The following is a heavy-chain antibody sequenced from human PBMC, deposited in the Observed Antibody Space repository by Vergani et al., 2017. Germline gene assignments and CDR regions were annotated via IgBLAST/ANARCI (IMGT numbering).Heavy chain of an antibody. Sequence: QVQLQESGPGLVKPSETLSLTCTVSGYSISSGYYWGWIRQPPGKGLEWIGSIYHSGSTYYNPSLKSRVTISVDTSKNQLSLKLSSVTAADTAVYYCAREKIDSSGYPLDYWGQGTLVTVSS. CDR1: GYSISSGYY. D-gene: IGHD3-22*01. J-gene: IGHJ4*02. V-gene: IGHV4-38-2*02. CDR3: AREKIDSSGYPLDY. CDR2: IYHSGST.